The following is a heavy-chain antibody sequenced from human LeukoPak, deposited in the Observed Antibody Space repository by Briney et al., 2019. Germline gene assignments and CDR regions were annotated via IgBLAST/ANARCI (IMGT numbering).Heavy chain of an antibody. Sequence: SVKVSCKASGGTFSSYAISWVRQAPGQGLEWMGGIIPIFGTANYAQKFQGRVTITADKSTSTAYMELSSLRSEDTAVYDCARDDSSGGGWFDPWGQGTLVTVSS. D-gene: IGHD6-19*01. CDR3: ARDDSSGGGWFDP. CDR1: GGTFSSYA. CDR2: IIPIFGTA. V-gene: IGHV1-69*06. J-gene: IGHJ5*02.